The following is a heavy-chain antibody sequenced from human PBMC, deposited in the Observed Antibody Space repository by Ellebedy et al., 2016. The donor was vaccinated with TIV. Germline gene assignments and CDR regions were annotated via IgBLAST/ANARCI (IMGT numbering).Heavy chain of an antibody. J-gene: IGHJ6*03. CDR2: IFTSGSF. D-gene: IGHD1-14*01. Sequence: SETLSLXCTVSGGSVSRYFWSWIRQPAGKGLEWIGRIFTSGSFNYNPSHMSRVTMSVVTSKNQISLRLNSVTAADTAVYYCATFNQYYTYLGVWGKGTTVTVSS. CDR1: GGSVSRYF. V-gene: IGHV4-4*07. CDR3: ATFNQYYTYLGV.